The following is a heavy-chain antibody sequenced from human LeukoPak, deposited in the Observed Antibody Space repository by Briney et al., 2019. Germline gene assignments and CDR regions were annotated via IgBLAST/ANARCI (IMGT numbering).Heavy chain of an antibody. V-gene: IGHV3-7*05. J-gene: IGHJ4*02. CDR3: TTFYTRLTDY. D-gene: IGHD2/OR15-2a*01. CDR1: GFTFSSYG. Sequence: GGSLRLSCAASGFTFSSYGMHWVRQAPGKGLEWLANINQDGGEKYYVDSVKGRFTISRDNAKNSLFLQMNSLRAEDTAVYYCTTFYTRLTDYWGQGTLVTVSS. CDR2: INQDGGEK.